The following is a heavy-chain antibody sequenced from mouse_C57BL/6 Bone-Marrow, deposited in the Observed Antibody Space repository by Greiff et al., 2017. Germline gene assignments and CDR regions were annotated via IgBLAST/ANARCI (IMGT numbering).Heavy chain of an antibody. V-gene: IGHV1-42*01. CDR2: INPSTGGT. CDR1: GYSFTGYY. Sequence: VQLQQSGPELVKPGASVKISCKASGYSFTGYYMNWVKQSPEKSLEWIGEINPSTGGTTYNQTFKAKATLTVDKSSSTAYMQLKSLTSEDSAVYYCARNRWLTFAYWGQGTLVTVSA. J-gene: IGHJ3*01. D-gene: IGHD2-3*01. CDR3: ARNRWLTFAY.